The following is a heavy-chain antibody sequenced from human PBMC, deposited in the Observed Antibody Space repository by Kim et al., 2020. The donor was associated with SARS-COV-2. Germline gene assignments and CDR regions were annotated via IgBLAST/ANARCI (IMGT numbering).Heavy chain of an antibody. Sequence: SVGTNDNPSLRARVTISVDTSKNQCSLKLNSVTAADTAVYYCAKGRVPFYWGQGTLVTVSS. CDR2: SVGT. V-gene: IGHV4-59*09. CDR3: AKGRVPFY. J-gene: IGHJ4*02.